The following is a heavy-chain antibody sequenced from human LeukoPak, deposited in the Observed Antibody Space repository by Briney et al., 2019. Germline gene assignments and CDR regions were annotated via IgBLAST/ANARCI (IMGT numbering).Heavy chain of an antibody. CDR1: GFTFSSYA. Sequence: AGGSLRLSCAASGFTFSSYAMHWVRQAPGKGLEWVAVISYDGSNKYYADSVKGRFTISRDNAKKSLYLQMNSLRAEDTAVYYCARGGVYGDYDYWGQGTLVTVSS. D-gene: IGHD4-17*01. J-gene: IGHJ4*02. CDR3: ARGGVYGDYDY. CDR2: ISYDGSNK. V-gene: IGHV3-30*04.